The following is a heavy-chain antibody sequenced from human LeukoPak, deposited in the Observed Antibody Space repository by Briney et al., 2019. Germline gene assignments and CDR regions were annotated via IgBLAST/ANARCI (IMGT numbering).Heavy chain of an antibody. CDR3: ARERGREDCSGGSCPLDAFDI. V-gene: IGHV3-21*01. Sequence: GGSLRLSCAAPGFTFSSYSMDWVRQAPGKGLEWVSSISSSSSYIYYADSVKGRFTISRDNAKNSLYLQMNSLRAEDTAVYYCARERGREDCSGGSCPLDAFDIWGQGTMVTVSS. CDR1: GFTFSSYS. CDR2: ISSSSSYI. D-gene: IGHD2-15*01. J-gene: IGHJ3*02.